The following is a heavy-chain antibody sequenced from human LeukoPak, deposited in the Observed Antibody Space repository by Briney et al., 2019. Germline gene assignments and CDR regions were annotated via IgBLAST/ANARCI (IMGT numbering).Heavy chain of an antibody. CDR1: GFTFSSYG. Sequence: PGGSLRLSCAASGFTFSSYGMHWVRQAPGKGLEWVAVIWYGGGNKYYADSVKGRFTISRDNSKNTLYLQMNSLRAEDTAVYYCAKALVPAAHPAAFDIWGQGTMVTVSS. CDR2: IWYGGGNK. CDR3: AKALVPAAHPAAFDI. D-gene: IGHD2-2*01. J-gene: IGHJ3*02. V-gene: IGHV3-30*02.